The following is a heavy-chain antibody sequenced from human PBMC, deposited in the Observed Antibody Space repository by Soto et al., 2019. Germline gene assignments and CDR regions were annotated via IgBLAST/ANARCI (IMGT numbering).Heavy chain of an antibody. V-gene: IGHV1-2*04. J-gene: IGHJ4*02. D-gene: IGHD5-18*01. CDR3: ARELAGYSYGYVFDY. CDR2: FNPNGVGT. CDR1: GYTFSGSY. Sequence: VQLVQSGAAVKKPGASVQVSCRASGYTFSGSYMPWVRQAPGHGLGWMGGFNPNGVGTNYAQRLQGWVPMTRDTAISKAYMELSRLRSDDTAVYDCARELAGYSYGYVFDYWGQGTLVTVSS.